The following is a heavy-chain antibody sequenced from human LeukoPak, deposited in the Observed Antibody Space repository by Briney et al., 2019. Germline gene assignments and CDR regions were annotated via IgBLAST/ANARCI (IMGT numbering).Heavy chain of an antibody. Sequence: SETLSLTCAVYGGSFSGYYWSWIRQPPGKGLEWIGEINRSGSTNYNPSLKSRVTISVDTSKNQFSLKLSSVTAADTAVYYCARDVRIYGSGRLFDYWGQGTLVTVSS. CDR1: GGSFSGYY. D-gene: IGHD3-10*01. J-gene: IGHJ4*02. CDR3: ARDVRIYGSGRLFDY. V-gene: IGHV4-34*01. CDR2: INRSGST.